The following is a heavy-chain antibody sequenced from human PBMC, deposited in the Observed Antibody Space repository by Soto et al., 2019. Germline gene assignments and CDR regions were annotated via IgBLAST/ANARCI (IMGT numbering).Heavy chain of an antibody. CDR2: ISSSSSTI. V-gene: IGHV3-48*02. Sequence: GGSLRLSCAASGFTFSSYSMNWVRRAPGKGLEWVSYISSSSSTIYYADSVKGRFTISRDNAKNSLYLQMNSLRDEDTAVYYCARERGSRYSSTYGDVWGQGTTVTVSS. CDR3: ARERGSRYSSTYGDV. D-gene: IGHD6-13*01. CDR1: GFTFSSYS. J-gene: IGHJ6*02.